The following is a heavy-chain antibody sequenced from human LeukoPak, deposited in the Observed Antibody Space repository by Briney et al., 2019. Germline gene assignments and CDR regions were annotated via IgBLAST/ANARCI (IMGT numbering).Heavy chain of an antibody. J-gene: IGHJ5*02. D-gene: IGHD6-13*01. Sequence: GGSLRLSCAASGFTFSSYGMHWVRQAPGKGLGWVSRINSDGSSTSSADSVKGRFTISRDKAKNTLYLKMNSLRAEDTAVYYCARDKAAAGTYWFDPWGQGTLVTVSS. V-gene: IGHV3-74*01. CDR3: ARDKAAAGTYWFDP. CDR2: INSDGSST. CDR1: GFTFSSYG.